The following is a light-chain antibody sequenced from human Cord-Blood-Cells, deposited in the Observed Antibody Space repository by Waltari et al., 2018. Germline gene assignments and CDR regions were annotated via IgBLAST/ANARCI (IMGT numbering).Light chain of an antibody. CDR1: HRVSSN. V-gene: IGKV3-15*01. Sequence: EIVMTQSPATLSVSPGERATLPCRASHRVSSNLAWYQQKPGQAPRLLIYGASTRATGIPARFSGSGSGTEFTLTISSLQSEDFAVYYCQQYNNWPPYTFGQGTKLEIK. J-gene: IGKJ2*01. CDR3: QQYNNWPPYT. CDR2: GAS.